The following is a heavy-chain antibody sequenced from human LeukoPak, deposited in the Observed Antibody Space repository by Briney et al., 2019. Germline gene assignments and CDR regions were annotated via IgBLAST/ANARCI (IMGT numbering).Heavy chain of an antibody. J-gene: IGHJ6*02. Sequence: GGSLRLSCAASGFTVSSNYMSWVRQAPGKGLEWVSVIYSGGSTYYSDSVKGRFTISRDNSKNTLYLQMNSLRAEDTAVYYCAREGSGSYYSYYYYGMDVWGQGTTVTVSS. D-gene: IGHD3-10*01. CDR3: AREGSGSYYSYYYYGMDV. CDR2: IYSGGST. V-gene: IGHV3-53*01. CDR1: GFTVSSNY.